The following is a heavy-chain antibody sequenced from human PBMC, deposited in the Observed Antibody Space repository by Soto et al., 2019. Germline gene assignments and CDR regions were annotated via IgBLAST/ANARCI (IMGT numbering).Heavy chain of an antibody. V-gene: IGHV3-23*01. D-gene: IGHD3-3*01. CDR1: GFTFSSYA. CDR2: ISGSGGST. CDR3: AKDPSYYDFWSGAH. Sequence: GGSLRLSCAASGFTFSSYAMSWVRQAPGKGLEWVSAISGSGGSTYYADSVKGRFTISRDNSKNTLYLQMNSLRAEDTAVYYCAKDPSYYDFWSGAHWGQGTLVTVSS. J-gene: IGHJ4*02.